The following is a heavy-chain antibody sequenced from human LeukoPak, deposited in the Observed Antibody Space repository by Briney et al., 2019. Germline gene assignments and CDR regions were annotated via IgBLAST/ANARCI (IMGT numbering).Heavy chain of an antibody. CDR1: GSIRGYY. CDR2: IYTSVST. D-gene: IGHD2-2*01. CDR3: ARQKCTSASCLTKNAFDI. J-gene: IGHJ3*02. V-gene: IGHV4-4*09. Sequence: PSETLSLTCTVSGSIRGYYWSWIRQPPGKGLEWIGYIYTSVSTNYNPSLESRVTISVDTSKNQFSLDLSSVTAADTAVYYCARQKCTSASCLTKNAFDIWGQGTMVTVSS.